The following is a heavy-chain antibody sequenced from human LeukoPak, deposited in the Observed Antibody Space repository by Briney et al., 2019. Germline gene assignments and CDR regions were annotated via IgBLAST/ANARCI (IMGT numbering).Heavy chain of an antibody. J-gene: IGHJ4*02. D-gene: IGHD3-16*01. V-gene: IGHV3-15*01. CDR1: GFIFSKAW. CDR2: IKTEAEDGTT. CDR3: TSALNLVLGELLGY. Sequence: GGSLRLSCAASGFIFSKAWMAWVRQAPGKGLEWVGHIKTEAEDGTTDYAAPVKGTFTISRDNAKSTLYLQMNSLNTEDTAVYFCTSALNLVLGELLGYWGQGALVTVSS.